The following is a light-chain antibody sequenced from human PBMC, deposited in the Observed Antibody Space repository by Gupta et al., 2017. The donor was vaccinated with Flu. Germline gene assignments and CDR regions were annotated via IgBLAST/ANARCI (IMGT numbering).Light chain of an antibody. CDR2: MAS. CDR1: QSIRDW. Sequence: GDRVTITCRASQSIRDWLAWYQQKPGKAPNLLIYMASTLESGVPSRFSGSGYGTEFTLTISSLQPDDFATYYCQQYDTYLATLGQGTKLEIK. CDR3: QQYDTYLAT. V-gene: IGKV1-5*03. J-gene: IGKJ2*01.